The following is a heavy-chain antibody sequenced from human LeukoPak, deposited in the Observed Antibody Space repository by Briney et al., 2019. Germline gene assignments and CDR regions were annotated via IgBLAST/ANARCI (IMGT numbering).Heavy chain of an antibody. CDR2: ISGSGGST. CDR1: GFTFSSYA. CDR3: AKALPAIVVKLLFDY. V-gene: IGHV3-23*01. D-gene: IGHD2-2*02. J-gene: IGHJ4*02. Sequence: GGSLRLSCAASGFTFSSYAMSWVRQAPGKGLEWVSAISGSGGSTYYADSVKGRFTISRDNSKNTLYLQMNSLRAEDTAVYYCAKALPAIVVKLLFDYWGQGPWSPSPQ.